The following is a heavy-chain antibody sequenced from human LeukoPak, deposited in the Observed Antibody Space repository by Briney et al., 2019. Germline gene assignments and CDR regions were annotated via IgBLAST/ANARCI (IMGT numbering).Heavy chain of an antibody. CDR2: IYNSGAKT. CDR1: GFTFSTYS. J-gene: IGHJ4*02. V-gene: IGHV3-23*01. CDR3: AKDVAPDSGWDLDY. D-gene: IGHD6-19*01. Sequence: GGSLRLSSAASGFTFSTYSMTWVRQGPGKGLEWVSSIYNSGAKTFYADSVKGRFTISRDSSKNTLYLQLNSLRVGDTAVYYCAKDVAPDSGWDLDYWGQGTLVTVSS.